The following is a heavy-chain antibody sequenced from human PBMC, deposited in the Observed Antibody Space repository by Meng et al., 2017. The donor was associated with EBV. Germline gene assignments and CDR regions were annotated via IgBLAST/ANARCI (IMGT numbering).Heavy chain of an antibody. CDR3: ARVGIAVAGTGDY. J-gene: IGHJ4*02. D-gene: IGHD6-19*01. CDR2: INPNSGGT. V-gene: IGHV1-2*06. CDR1: GYTFTGYE. Sequence: QRQLVPSGAEVKKPGTSVQASCKASGYTFTGYEMHWVRQAPGQVLEWMGRINPNSGGTNYAQKFQGRVTMTRDTSISTAYMELSRLRSDDTAVYYCARVGIAVAGTGDYWGQGTLVTVSS.